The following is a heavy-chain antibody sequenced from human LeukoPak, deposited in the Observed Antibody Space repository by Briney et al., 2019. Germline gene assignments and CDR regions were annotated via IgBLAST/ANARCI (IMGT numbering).Heavy chain of an antibody. Sequence: GGSLRLSCAASGFTFSNAWMSWVRQAPGKGLEWVGRIKSKTDGGTTDYAAPVKGRFTISRDNAKNSLYLQMNSLRAEDTALYYCAKAHCSGGSCYGFYFDYWGQGTLVTVSS. CDR2: IKSKTDGGTT. CDR1: GFTFSNAW. CDR3: AKAHCSGGSCYGFYFDY. D-gene: IGHD2-15*01. J-gene: IGHJ4*02. V-gene: IGHV3-15*05.